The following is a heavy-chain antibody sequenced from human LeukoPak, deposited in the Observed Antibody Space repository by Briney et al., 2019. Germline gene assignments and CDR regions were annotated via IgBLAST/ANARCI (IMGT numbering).Heavy chain of an antibody. CDR1: GFTFSSFA. D-gene: IGHD3-22*01. Sequence: GGSLRLSCAASGFTFSSFAMSWVRQAPGKGLEWVSAISGSGGSTYYADSVKGRFTISRDNSKNTLYLQMNSLRAEDTAVYYCAKANYYDSSSLDVWGKGTTVTVSS. CDR3: AKANYYDSSSLDV. CDR2: ISGSGGST. J-gene: IGHJ6*04. V-gene: IGHV3-23*01.